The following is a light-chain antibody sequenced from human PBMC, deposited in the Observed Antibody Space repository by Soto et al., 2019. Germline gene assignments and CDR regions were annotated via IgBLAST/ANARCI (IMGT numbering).Light chain of an antibody. CDR2: DVS. V-gene: IGLV2-14*01. J-gene: IGLJ1*01. Sequence: QSALTQPASVSGSPGQSITISCTGTSSDVGGYNYVSWYQQHPGKAPKLMIYDVSNRPSGVSNRFSGSKSGNTVSLTISGLQAEDDSDYYCSSYTSSSTRVFGTGTKVTVL. CDR3: SSYTSSSTRV. CDR1: SSDVGGYNY.